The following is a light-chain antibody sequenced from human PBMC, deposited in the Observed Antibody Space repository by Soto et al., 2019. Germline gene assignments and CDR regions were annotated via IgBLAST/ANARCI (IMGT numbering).Light chain of an antibody. CDR1: QNVYTN. CDR2: GAS. V-gene: IGKV3-20*01. CDR3: QQYGSSPWT. Sequence: ETVMTQSPATLSVSPGETATLSCRASQNVYTNLAWYQQKPGQAPRLVLYGASSRATGIPDRFSGSGSGTDFTLTISRLEPEDFAVYYCQQYGSSPWTFGQGTKVDIK. J-gene: IGKJ1*01.